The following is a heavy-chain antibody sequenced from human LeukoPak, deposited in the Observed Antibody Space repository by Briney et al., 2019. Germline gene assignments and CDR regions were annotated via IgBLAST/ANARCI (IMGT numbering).Heavy chain of an antibody. D-gene: IGHD5-12*01. CDR3: ARSGYGSLGNWFDP. J-gene: IGHJ5*02. V-gene: IGHV4-30-2*01. CDR2: IYHSGST. CDR1: GGSISSGGYY. Sequence: SETLSLTCAVSGGSISSGGYYWGWIRQPPGKGLEWIGYIYHSGSTYYNPSLKSRVTISVDRSKNQFSLKLSSVTAADTAVYYCARSGYGSLGNWFDPWGQGTLVTVSS.